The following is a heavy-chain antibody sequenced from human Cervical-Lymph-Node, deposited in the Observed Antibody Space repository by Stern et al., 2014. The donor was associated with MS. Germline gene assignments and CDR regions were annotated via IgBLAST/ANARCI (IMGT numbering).Heavy chain of an antibody. V-gene: IGHV3-11*01. J-gene: IGHJ4*02. CDR2: ISSSGYPI. CDR1: GFTLSDHY. CDR3: ARGDNVGYGYGLDY. Sequence: VQLVQSGGDLAKPGGSLRLYCAASGFTLSDHYMTWIRQAPGQGLEWISYISSSGYPINYADSVKGRFTISRDSAKNLLYLQLNSLRAEDTAVYYCARGDNVGYGYGLDYWGQGTLVTVSS. D-gene: IGHD2-2*03.